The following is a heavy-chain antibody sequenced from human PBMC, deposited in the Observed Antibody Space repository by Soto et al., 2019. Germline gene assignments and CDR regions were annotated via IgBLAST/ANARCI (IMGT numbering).Heavy chain of an antibody. CDR3: ARGCFGVRGVSTLDV. V-gene: IGHV4-39*01. CDR1: GVSIGGSNYF. J-gene: IGHJ6*02. D-gene: IGHD3-10*01. CDR2: IYSSRNT. Sequence: SETLSLTCTVPGVSIGGSNYFWGWIRQSPGTGLDWLVAIYSSRNTHHTPPLKRRITMSLDTSKNLFSLSLGSVTAADTCVYYCARGCFGVRGVSTLDVWGPGTTVTVS.